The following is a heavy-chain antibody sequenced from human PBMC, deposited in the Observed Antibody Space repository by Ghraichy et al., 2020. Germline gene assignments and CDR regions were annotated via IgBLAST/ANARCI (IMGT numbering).Heavy chain of an antibody. Sequence: SETLSLTCTVSGGSISSYYWSWIRQPPGKGLEWIGYIYYSGSTNYNPSLKSRVTISVDTSKNQFSLKLSSVTAADTAVYYCARGYYDSSGYYSDYWGQGTLVTVSS. D-gene: IGHD3-22*01. CDR1: GGSISSYY. CDR3: ARGYYDSSGYYSDY. V-gene: IGHV4-59*01. J-gene: IGHJ4*02. CDR2: IYYSGST.